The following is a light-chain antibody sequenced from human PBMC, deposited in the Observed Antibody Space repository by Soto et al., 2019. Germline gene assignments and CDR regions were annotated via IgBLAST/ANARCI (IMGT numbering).Light chain of an antibody. V-gene: IGKV1-33*01. J-gene: IGKJ5*01. Sequence: DIQMTQSPSSLSASIGDRVTISCQASQDIGNFLNWYQQKPGKAPYLLIYDASNLDTGVSSRFSGSGSGRDFSFTITSLQPDDVATYFRQQYGSLPITFGQGTRLDIK. CDR2: DAS. CDR3: QQYGSLPIT. CDR1: QDIGNF.